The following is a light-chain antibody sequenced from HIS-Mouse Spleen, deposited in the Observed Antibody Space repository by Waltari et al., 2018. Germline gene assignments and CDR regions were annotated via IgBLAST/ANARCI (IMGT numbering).Light chain of an antibody. CDR3: SSYTSSSFNVV. J-gene: IGLJ2*01. Sequence: QSALTQPASVSGSPGQSITISCTGTSSDVGGYNYVSWYQQHPAKAPNIIIYDVSSRRSWVSTRFSGSKSGNTASLTISALQAEDEDDYYCSSYTSSSFNVVFGGGTKLTVL. CDR2: DVS. V-gene: IGLV2-14*03. CDR1: SSDVGGYNY.